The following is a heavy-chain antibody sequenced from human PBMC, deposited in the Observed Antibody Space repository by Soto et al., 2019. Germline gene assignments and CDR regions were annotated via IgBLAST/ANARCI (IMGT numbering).Heavy chain of an antibody. J-gene: IGHJ6*02. CDR2: ISAKSGNT. CDR3: ARGVRDIFVRGGVMDV. Sequence: DSVKVSCKASGYTFTSFGISWVRQAPGQGLEWMGWISAKSGNTNYAQKFQDRVTMTTDTSTSTAYMELRSLRPDDTAVYYCARGVRDIFVRGGVMDVCGQGTTFTVSS. V-gene: IGHV1-18*04. D-gene: IGHD3-10*02. CDR1: GYTFTSFG.